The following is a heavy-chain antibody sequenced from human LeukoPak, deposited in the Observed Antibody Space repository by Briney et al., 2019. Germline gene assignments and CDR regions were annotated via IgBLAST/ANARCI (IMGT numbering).Heavy chain of an antibody. V-gene: IGHV4-59*01. J-gene: IGHJ3*02. CDR2: IYYSGST. Sequence: SETLSLTCTVSGRSISSYYWSWIRQPPGKGLEWIGYIYYSGSTNYNPSLKSRVTISVDTSKNQFSLKLSSVTAADTAVYYCARVPLGILNAFDIWGQGTMVTVSS. CDR1: GRSISSYY. D-gene: IGHD3-16*01. CDR3: ARVPLGILNAFDI.